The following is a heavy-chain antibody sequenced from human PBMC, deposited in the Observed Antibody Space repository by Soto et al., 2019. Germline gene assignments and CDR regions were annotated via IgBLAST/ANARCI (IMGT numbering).Heavy chain of an antibody. CDR2: INHSGST. CDR3: ARAPGYSGSYY. Sequence: SETLSLTCAVYGGSFSGYYWSWIRQPPGKGLEWIGEINHSGSTNYNPSLKSRVTISVDTSKNQFSLKLSSVTAADTAVYYCARAPGYSGSYYWGQGTLVTVSS. V-gene: IGHV4-34*01. J-gene: IGHJ4*02. D-gene: IGHD1-26*01. CDR1: GGSFSGYY.